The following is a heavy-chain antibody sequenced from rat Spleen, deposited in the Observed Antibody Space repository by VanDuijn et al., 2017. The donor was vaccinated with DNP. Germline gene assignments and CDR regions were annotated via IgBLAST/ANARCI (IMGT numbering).Heavy chain of an antibody. D-gene: IGHD1-4*01. CDR3: VGRPPPTRGPFDY. V-gene: IGHV5-22*01. J-gene: IGHJ2*01. CDR1: GFTFTDFY. CDR2: VSHEGSST. Sequence: EVQLVESGGGLVQPGGSMKLSCAASGFTFTDFYMAWVRQAPKKGLEWVASVSHEGSSTYYEDSVKGRFTISRDNAKSTLYLQMNSLRSEDTAIYYCVGRPPPTRGPFDYWGQGVTVTVSS.